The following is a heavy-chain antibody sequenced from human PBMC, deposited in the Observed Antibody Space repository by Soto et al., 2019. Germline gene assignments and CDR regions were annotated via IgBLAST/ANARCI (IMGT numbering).Heavy chain of an antibody. CDR1: GGSISSSSYY. D-gene: IGHD3-22*01. V-gene: IGHV4-39*01. Sequence: PSETLSLTCTVSGGSISSSSYYWGWIRQPPGKGLEWIGSIYYSGSTYYNPSLKSRVTISVDTSKNQFSLKLSSVTAADTAVYYCARGGGSGYYYVILWAFDYWGQGTLVTVS. J-gene: IGHJ4*02. CDR3: ARGGGSGYYYVILWAFDY. CDR2: IYYSGST.